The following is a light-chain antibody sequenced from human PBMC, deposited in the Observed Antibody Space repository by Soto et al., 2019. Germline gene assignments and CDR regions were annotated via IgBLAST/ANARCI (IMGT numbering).Light chain of an antibody. Sequence: QSFLTHPPSLSGAPGQSVTISCSGTSSSIGAGYEVHWYHQLPGTAPKLVVSGNGNRPSGVPDRLSASKSGTSASLAITGLQAEDEGHYYCQAYDKRLTAYVFGTGTKVTDL. CDR3: QAYDKRLTAYV. CDR1: SSSIGAGYE. CDR2: GNG. V-gene: IGLV1-40*01. J-gene: IGLJ1*01.